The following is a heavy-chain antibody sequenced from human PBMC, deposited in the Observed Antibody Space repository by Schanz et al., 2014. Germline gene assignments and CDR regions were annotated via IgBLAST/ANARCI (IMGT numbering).Heavy chain of an antibody. Sequence: EVQLVESGGGVVQPGRSLRLSCSASGFTLSSYGMHWVRQAPGKGLEWVSAISGSGGSTVYADSVKGRFTISRDNSNNTVFLQMNSLRAGDTAVYYCAKDGRLPYYGTGSDFDYWGQGTLVTVSS. CDR3: AKDGRLPYYGTGSDFDY. CDR2: ISGSGGST. V-gene: IGHV3-23*04. D-gene: IGHD3-22*01. J-gene: IGHJ4*02. CDR1: GFTLSSYG.